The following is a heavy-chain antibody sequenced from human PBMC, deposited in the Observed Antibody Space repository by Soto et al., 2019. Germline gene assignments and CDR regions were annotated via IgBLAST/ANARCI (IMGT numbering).Heavy chain of an antibody. CDR1: GGSISSHY. D-gene: IGHD4-17*01. J-gene: IGHJ4*02. CDR2: IYYSGST. V-gene: IGHV4-59*11. Sequence: SETLSLTCTVPGGSISSHYWSWIRQPPGKGLEWIGYIYYSGSTNYNPSLKSRVTISVDTSKNQFSLKLSSVTAADTAVYYCARAPYGDYEAYFDYWGQGTLVTVS. CDR3: ARAPYGDYEAYFDY.